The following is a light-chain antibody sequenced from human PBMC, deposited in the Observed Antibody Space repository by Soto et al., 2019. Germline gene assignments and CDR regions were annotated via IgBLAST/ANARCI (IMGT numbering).Light chain of an antibody. CDR2: GAS. Sequence: EIVLTQSPGTLSLSPGERATLSCRARQSVSSSYLAWYQQKPGQPPRLLIYGASSRATGIPDRFSGSGSGTDFTLTISRLEPEDFAVYYCQQYGSSPYTFGQGTKLEIK. CDR3: QQYGSSPYT. CDR1: QSVSSSY. V-gene: IGKV3-20*01. J-gene: IGKJ2*01.